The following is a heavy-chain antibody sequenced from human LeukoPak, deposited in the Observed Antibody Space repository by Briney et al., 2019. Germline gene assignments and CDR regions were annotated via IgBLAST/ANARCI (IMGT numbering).Heavy chain of an antibody. CDR2: IHQDAGEK. CDR3: ASSKDHYCRY. CDR1: GFSFSDSW. V-gene: IGHV3-7*05. Sequence: GGSLRLSCAASGFSFSDSWMTWVGQTPGKGLQWVASIHQDAGEKQYLDSVRGRFTISRDNARNSLYLQMNSLRVEDTAVYYCASSKDHYCRYWGQGTPVTVSS. J-gene: IGHJ4*02.